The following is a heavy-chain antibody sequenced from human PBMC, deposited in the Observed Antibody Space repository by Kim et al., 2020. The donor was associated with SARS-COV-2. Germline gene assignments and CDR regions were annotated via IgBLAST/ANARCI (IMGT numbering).Heavy chain of an antibody. V-gene: IGHV3-15*01. CDR3: TTSGYDRGDYYYWYSDY. J-gene: IGHJ4*02. CDR1: GFTFSNAW. D-gene: IGHD3-22*01. CDR2: LKSHVDGGTA. Sequence: GGSLRLSCAASGFTFSNAWMSWVRQAPGKGLEWVGRLKSHVDGGTADYAAPVKGRFTISREESKKTVYLQMNSQETKDTAVYYCTTSGYDRGDYYYWYSDYRGEEALVTVSS.